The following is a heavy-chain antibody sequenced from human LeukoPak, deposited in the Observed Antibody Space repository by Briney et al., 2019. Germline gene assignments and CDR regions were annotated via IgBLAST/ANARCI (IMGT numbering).Heavy chain of an antibody. J-gene: IGHJ4*02. CDR1: GFTFSSYE. CDR3: ARYYYDSTYDH. Sequence: GGSLRLSCAASGFTFSSYEMNWVRQAPGKGLEWVSYISSSGSTIYYADSVKGRFTISRDNAKNSLYLQMNSLRAEDTAVYYCARYYYDSTYDHWGQGTLVTVSS. V-gene: IGHV3-48*03. D-gene: IGHD3-22*01. CDR2: ISSSGSTI.